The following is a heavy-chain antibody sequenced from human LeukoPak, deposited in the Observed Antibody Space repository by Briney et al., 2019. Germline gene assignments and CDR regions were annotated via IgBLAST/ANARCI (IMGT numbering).Heavy chain of an antibody. CDR3: ARWFVAAYFDY. CDR1: EFTFSSYS. Sequence: GGSLRLSCAASEFTFSSYSMNWVRQAPGKGLEWVSSISSSSSYIYYADSVKGRFTISRDNAKNSLYLQMNSLRAEDTAVYYCARWFVAAYFDYWGQGTLVTVSS. V-gene: IGHV3-21*01. J-gene: IGHJ4*02. D-gene: IGHD3-10*01. CDR2: ISSSSSYI.